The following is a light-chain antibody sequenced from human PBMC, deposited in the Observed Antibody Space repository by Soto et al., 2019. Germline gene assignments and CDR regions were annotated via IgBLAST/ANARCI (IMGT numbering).Light chain of an antibody. CDR3: SSYASSSTPGYV. J-gene: IGLJ1*01. V-gene: IGLV2-14*01. Sequence: QSALTQPASVSGSPGQSITISCTGTSSDVGGYNYVSWYQQHPGKAPKLMIYDVSNRHSGVSNRFSGSKSGNTASLTISGLQAEDEADYYCSSYASSSTPGYVFGTGTKLTVL. CDR1: SSDVGGYNY. CDR2: DVS.